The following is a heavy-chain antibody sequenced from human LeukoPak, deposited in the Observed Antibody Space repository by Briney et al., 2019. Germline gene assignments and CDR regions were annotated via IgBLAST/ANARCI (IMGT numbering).Heavy chain of an antibody. CDR3: ARVVTKVRGKLKDFDY. CDR2: ISAYNGNT. J-gene: IGHJ4*02. V-gene: IGHV1-18*01. CDR1: GYTFTSYG. D-gene: IGHD3-10*01. Sequence: ASVKVSCKASGYTFTSYGISWVRQAPGQGLEWMGWISAYNGNTNYAQKLQGRVTMTTDTSTSTAYMELRSLRSDDTAVYYCARVVTKVRGKLKDFDYWGQGTLVTVSS.